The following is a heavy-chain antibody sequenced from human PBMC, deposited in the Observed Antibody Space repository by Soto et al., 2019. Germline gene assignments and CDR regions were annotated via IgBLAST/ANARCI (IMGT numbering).Heavy chain of an antibody. CDR3: ARGGYCSCFICYGSTNWFVS. V-gene: IGHV4-59*01. CDR1: GGSISSYY. CDR2: IYYSGST. J-gene: IGHJ5*01. Sequence: PSETLSLTCTVSGGSISSYYWSWIRQPPGKGLEWIGYIYYSGSTNYNPSLKSRVTISVDTSKNQFSLKLSSVTAADTAVYYCARGGYCSCFICYGSTNWFVSWGPGTLVSVFS. D-gene: IGHD2-15*01.